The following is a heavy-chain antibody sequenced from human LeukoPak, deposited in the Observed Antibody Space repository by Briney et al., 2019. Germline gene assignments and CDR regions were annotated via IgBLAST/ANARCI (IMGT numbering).Heavy chain of an antibody. D-gene: IGHD2-2*01. CDR1: GGSISSYY. Sequence: SETLSLTCTVSGGSISSYYWSWIRQPPGKGLEWIGYIYYSGSTNYNPSLKSRVTISVDTSKNQFSLKLSSVTAADTAVYYCAREGRGYCSSTSCYPDDAFDIWGQGTMVTVSS. V-gene: IGHV4-59*01. CDR2: IYYSGST. J-gene: IGHJ3*02. CDR3: AREGRGYCSSTSCYPDDAFDI.